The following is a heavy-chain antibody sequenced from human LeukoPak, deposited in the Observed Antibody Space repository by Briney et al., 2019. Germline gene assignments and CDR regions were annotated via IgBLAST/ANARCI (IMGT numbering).Heavy chain of an antibody. Sequence: GGSLRLSCAASGFTFSSYGMHWVRQAPGKGLEWVAVIWYDGSNKYYADSVKGRFTISRDNSKNTLYLQMNSLRAEDTAVYYCARVEYYYDSIGYEAPYGMDVWGQGTTVTVSS. CDR1: GFTFSSYG. J-gene: IGHJ6*02. CDR3: ARVEYYYDSIGYEAPYGMDV. V-gene: IGHV3-33*01. CDR2: IWYDGSNK. D-gene: IGHD3-22*01.